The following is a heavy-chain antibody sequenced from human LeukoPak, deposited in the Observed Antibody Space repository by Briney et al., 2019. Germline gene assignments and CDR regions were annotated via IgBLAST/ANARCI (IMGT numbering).Heavy chain of an antibody. V-gene: IGHV4-39*01. CDR1: GDSITSNSYY. CDR3: ARHSGK. D-gene: IGHD1-26*01. J-gene: IGHJ4*02. Sequence: SETLSLTCTVSGDSITSNSYYWAWIRQPPGKGLEWIGSIYYSGITSYNPSLKSRVTISVDTPKNQFSLKLSSVTAADTAVYYCARHSGKWGQGTLVTVSS. CDR2: IYYSGIT.